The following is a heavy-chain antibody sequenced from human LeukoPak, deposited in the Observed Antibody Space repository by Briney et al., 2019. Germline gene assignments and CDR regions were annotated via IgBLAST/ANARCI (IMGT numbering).Heavy chain of an antibody. CDR2: ISSYGGTT. CDR3: ARETDSTLFDY. D-gene: IGHD2-2*01. V-gene: IGHV3-23*01. CDR1: GFSFSSSA. Sequence: GGSLRLSCAASGFSFSSSAMNWVRQPPGKGLEWVSSISSYGGTTYYADSIKGRFTISRDNSKNTLYLQMNSLRAEDTAVYYCARETDSTLFDYWGQGTLVTVSS. J-gene: IGHJ4*02.